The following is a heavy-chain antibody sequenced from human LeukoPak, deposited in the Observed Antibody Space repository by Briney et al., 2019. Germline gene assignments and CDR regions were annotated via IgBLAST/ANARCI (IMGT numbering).Heavy chain of an antibody. Sequence: ASVKVSCKASGGTFSSYAINWVRQATGQGLEWMGWMNPNSGNTGYAQKFQGRVTMTRNTSISTAYMELSSLRSEDTTVYYCARIRGQWLARGGWFDPWGQGTLVTVSS. V-gene: IGHV1-8*02. J-gene: IGHJ5*02. D-gene: IGHD6-19*01. CDR1: GGTFSSYA. CDR2: MNPNSGNT. CDR3: ARIRGQWLARGGWFDP.